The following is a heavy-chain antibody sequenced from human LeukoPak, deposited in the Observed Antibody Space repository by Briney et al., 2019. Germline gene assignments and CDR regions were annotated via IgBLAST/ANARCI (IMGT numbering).Heavy chain of an antibody. V-gene: IGHV3-21*01. CDR3: ARDQVAKGGDY. CDR2: ISSSSSYI. Sequence: GGSLRVSCAASGCTFSSYSMNWVRQAPGKGLEWVSSISSSSSYIYYADSVKGRFTISRDNAKNSLYLQMNSLRAEDTAVYYCARDQVAKGGDYWGQGTLVTVSS. J-gene: IGHJ4*02. D-gene: IGHD5-12*01. CDR1: GCTFSSYS.